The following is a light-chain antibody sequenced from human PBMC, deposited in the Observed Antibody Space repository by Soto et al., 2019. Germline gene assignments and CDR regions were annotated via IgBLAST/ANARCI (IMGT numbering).Light chain of an antibody. J-gene: IGKJ2*01. CDR1: QSVSRY. Sequence: VLTQSPGTLSLSPGERATHSCRASQSVSRYLVWYQQKPGQAPRLLIYGASSRASGIPDRFSGSGSGTDFTLTINRLGPEDSAVYYCQQFDTSPYTFGQGTKLEIK. CDR2: GAS. CDR3: QQFDTSPYT. V-gene: IGKV3-20*01.